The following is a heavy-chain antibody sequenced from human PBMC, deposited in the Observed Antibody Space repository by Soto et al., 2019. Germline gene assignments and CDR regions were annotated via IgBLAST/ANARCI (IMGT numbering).Heavy chain of an antibody. CDR2: INPSNST. Sequence: QVQLVQSGAEVKKPGASVKVSCKASGYTFTSYYMHWVRQAPGQGLEWMGIINPSNSTTYAPKFQGRVTLTRDTSTSTGYMELSSLRSEDTAVYYCATVYCSGGSCYSIDYWGQGTLVTVSS. J-gene: IGHJ4*02. CDR1: GYTFTSYY. V-gene: IGHV1-46*03. CDR3: ATVYCSGGSCYSIDY. D-gene: IGHD2-15*01.